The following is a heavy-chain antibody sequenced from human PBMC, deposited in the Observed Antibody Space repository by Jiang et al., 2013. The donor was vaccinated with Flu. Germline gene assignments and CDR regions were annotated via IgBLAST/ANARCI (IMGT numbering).Heavy chain of an antibody. CDR3: ARDVIGAGGTDY. D-gene: IGHD6-13*01. Sequence: GPGLVKPSETLSLTCTVSGGSISSSSYYWSWIRQPPGKGLEWIGSINYSGNTYYSPSLKSRVSISVDTSKSQFSLNLNSVTAADTAMYYCARDVIGAGGTDYWGQGTLVTVSS. V-gene: IGHV4-39*02. CDR2: INYSGNT. CDR1: GGSISSSSYY. J-gene: IGHJ4*02.